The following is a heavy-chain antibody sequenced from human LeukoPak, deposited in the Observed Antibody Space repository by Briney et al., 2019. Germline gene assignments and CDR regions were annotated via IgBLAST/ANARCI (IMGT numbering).Heavy chain of an antibody. V-gene: IGHV4-34*01. CDR2: INHSGST. CDR3: ARGGTMVRGVIPRDY. CDR1: GGSFSGYY. J-gene: IGHJ4*02. Sequence: SETLSLTCAVYGGSFSGYYWSWIRQPPGMGLEWIGEINHSGSTNYNPSLKSRVPISVETSKNQCSLKLSSVTAADTAVYYCARGGTMVRGVIPRDYWGQGTLVTVSS. D-gene: IGHD3-10*01.